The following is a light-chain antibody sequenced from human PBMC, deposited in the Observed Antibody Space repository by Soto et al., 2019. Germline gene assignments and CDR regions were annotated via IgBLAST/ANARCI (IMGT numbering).Light chain of an antibody. J-gene: IGKJ2*01. Sequence: AIQMTQSPSSLSASVGDRVTITCRASQGIRKDLGWYQQKPGKAPKLLIYSASVVQTGVPSRFSGSGSGRDFTLTNDSLQPEDFASYYCLQDYTYPYTFGQGTKLEI. CDR1: QGIRKD. CDR2: SAS. V-gene: IGKV1-6*01. CDR3: LQDYTYPYT.